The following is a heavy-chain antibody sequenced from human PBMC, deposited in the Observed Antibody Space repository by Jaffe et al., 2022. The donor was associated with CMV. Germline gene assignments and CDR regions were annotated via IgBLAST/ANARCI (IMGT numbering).Heavy chain of an antibody. V-gene: IGHV3-23*04. Sequence: EVQLVESGGGLVQPGGSLRLSCAASGFPFSSFAMTWVRQAPGKGLEWVSSISGSGERTYYADSVKGRFTISRDNSKNTLYLQMNSLRAEDTAAYYCAKGGLLINDAFDMWGQGTMVTVSS. CDR3: AKGGLLINDAFDM. D-gene: IGHD4-17*01. CDR2: ISGSGERT. CDR1: GFPFSSFA. J-gene: IGHJ3*02.